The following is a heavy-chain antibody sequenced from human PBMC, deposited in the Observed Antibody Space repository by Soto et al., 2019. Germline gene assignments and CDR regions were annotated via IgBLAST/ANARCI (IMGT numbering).Heavy chain of an antibody. CDR1: GFSFSDYC. Sequence: GGSLRLSCAASGFSFSDYCINGVRQAPGKGLEWVGRTRNKASSYTTDYAAFVKGRFTISRDDSKNLIYLQMNSLKTEDTAVYYCAREGSSSGPDYEYWGQGT. J-gene: IGHJ4*02. CDR3: AREGSSSGPDYEY. D-gene: IGHD3-22*01. V-gene: IGHV3-72*01. CDR2: TRNKASSYTT.